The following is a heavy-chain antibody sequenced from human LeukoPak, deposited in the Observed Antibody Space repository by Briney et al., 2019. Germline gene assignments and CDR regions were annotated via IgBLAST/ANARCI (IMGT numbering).Heavy chain of an antibody. V-gene: IGHV3-23*01. J-gene: IGHJ4*02. Sequence: GGSLRLSCAASGFTFSSYAMSWVRQAPGKGPEWVSSVSGSGGSTYYADSVKGRFTISRDNSKSTLFLQMNSLRAEDTAVYYCARDVEMGFDYWGQGTLVTVSS. CDR1: GFTFSSYA. CDR2: VSGSGGST. CDR3: ARDVEMGFDY. D-gene: IGHD5-24*01.